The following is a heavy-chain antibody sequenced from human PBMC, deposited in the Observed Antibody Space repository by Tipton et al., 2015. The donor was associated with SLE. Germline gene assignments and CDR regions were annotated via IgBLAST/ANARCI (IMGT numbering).Heavy chain of an antibody. CDR3: ARGAAAAFDAFDI. Sequence: TLSLTCNVSGGSIISYYWSWIRQPAGTGLEWVGRVFSSGATTYNPSLKSRVTMSVDTSNNQFSLRLNSVTAADTAIYYCARGAAAAFDAFDIWGRGTAVTVSS. J-gene: IGHJ3*02. CDR2: VFSSGAT. D-gene: IGHD6-13*01. V-gene: IGHV4-4*07. CDR1: GGSIISYY.